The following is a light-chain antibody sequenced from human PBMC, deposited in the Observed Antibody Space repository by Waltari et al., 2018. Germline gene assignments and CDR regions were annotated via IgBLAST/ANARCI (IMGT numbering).Light chain of an antibody. J-gene: IGKJ1*01. V-gene: IGKV3-20*01. CDR2: GAS. CDR3: QHYVRLPVT. Sequence: EIVLTQSPGTLSLSPGERATLPCRASGSVGRTLAWYQQKPGQAPRLLIYGASSRASGIADRFSGSGSGTDFSLTISRLEPEDFAVYYCQHYVRLPVTFGQGTKVDIK. CDR1: GSVGRT.